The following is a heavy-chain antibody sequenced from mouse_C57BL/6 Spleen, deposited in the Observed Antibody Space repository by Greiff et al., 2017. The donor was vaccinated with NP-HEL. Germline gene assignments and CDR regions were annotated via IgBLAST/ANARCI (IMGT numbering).Heavy chain of an antibody. CDR3: GRWGYTTVGATAMDY. CDR1: GYTFTSYW. J-gene: IGHJ4*01. Sequence: QVQLQQPGAELVMPGASVKLSCKASGYTFTSYWMHWVKQRPGQGLEWIGEIDPSDSYTNYNQKFKGKSTLTVDKSSSTAYMQLSSLTSEDSAVYYCGRWGYTTVGATAMDYWGQGTSVTVSS. V-gene: IGHV1-69*01. CDR2: IDPSDSYT. D-gene: IGHD1-1*01.